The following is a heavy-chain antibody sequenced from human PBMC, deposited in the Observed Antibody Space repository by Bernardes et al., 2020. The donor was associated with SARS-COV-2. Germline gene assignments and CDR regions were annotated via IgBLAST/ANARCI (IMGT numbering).Heavy chain of an antibody. CDR2: IYYSGST. Sequence: SETLSLTCTVSGGSISSYYWSWIRQPPGKGLEWIGYIYYSGSTNYNPSLKSRVTISVDTSKNQFSLKLSSVTAADTAVYYCARGGNYYGSGSPRYNWFDPWGQGTLVTVSS. CDR3: ARGGNYYGSGSPRYNWFDP. CDR1: GGSISSYY. D-gene: IGHD3-10*01. V-gene: IGHV4-59*01. J-gene: IGHJ5*02.